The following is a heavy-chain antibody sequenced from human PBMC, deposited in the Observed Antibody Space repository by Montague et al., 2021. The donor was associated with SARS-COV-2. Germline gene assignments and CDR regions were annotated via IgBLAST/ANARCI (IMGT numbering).Heavy chain of an antibody. Sequence: TLSLTCTVSGDSISSGGYYWSWIRQHPGKGLEWLGYISYSGDTXYTPSLKSRITMSVDTSNNQLSLKLRSVTAADTAVYYCARDSSWTPFDFWGQGTLVTVSS. CDR3: ARDSSWTPFDF. CDR1: GDSISSGGYY. J-gene: IGHJ4*02. V-gene: IGHV4-31*03. D-gene: IGHD3/OR15-3a*01. CDR2: ISYSGDT.